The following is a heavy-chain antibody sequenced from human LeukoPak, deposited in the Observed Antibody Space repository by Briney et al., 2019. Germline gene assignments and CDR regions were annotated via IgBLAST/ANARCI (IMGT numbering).Heavy chain of an antibody. CDR1: GGFISSSDYY. CDR2: IYYSGNT. J-gene: IGHJ4*02. V-gene: IGHV4-39*01. D-gene: IGHD5-18*01. Sequence: SETLSPTCPVSGGFISSSDYYWGWIRQPPGKGLEWIGSIYYSGNTYYNPSLKSRVTISVATSKNQFSLRLSFVTAADTAVYYCARYPTAMVSFDYWGQGTLVTVSS. CDR3: ARYPTAMVSFDY.